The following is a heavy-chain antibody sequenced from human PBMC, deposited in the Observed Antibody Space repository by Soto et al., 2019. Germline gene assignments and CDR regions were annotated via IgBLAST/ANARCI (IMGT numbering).Heavy chain of an antibody. CDR3: AREGGYGSGSYYRNDAFDI. V-gene: IGHV1-69*01. Sequence: SVKVSCKASGGTFSSYAISWVRQAPVQGLEWMGGIIPIFGTANYAQKFQGRVTITADESTSTAYMELSSLRSEDMAVYYCAREGGYGSGSYYRNDAFDIWGQGTMVTVSS. CDR2: IIPIFGTA. D-gene: IGHD3-10*01. J-gene: IGHJ3*02. CDR1: GGTFSSYA.